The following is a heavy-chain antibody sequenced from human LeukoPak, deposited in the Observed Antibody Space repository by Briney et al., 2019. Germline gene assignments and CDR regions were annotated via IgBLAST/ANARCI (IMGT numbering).Heavy chain of an antibody. CDR1: GGSFSGYY. CDR2: INHSGST. CDR3: ARSTSSIAARLDY. D-gene: IGHD6-6*01. Sequence: SETLSLTCAVYGGSFSGYYWSWIRQPPGKGLEWIGEINHSGSTYYNPSLKSRVTISVDTSKDQFSLKLSSVTAADTAVYYCARSTSSIAARLDYWGQGTLVTVSS. V-gene: IGHV4-34*01. J-gene: IGHJ4*02.